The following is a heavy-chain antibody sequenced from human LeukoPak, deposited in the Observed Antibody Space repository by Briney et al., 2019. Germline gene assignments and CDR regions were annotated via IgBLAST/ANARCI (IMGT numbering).Heavy chain of an antibody. CDR2: ISGSGGST. CDR3: ARQSGSQKAVYWGSFDI. D-gene: IGHD3-16*01. V-gene: IGHV3-23*01. CDR1: GFTFSSYA. J-gene: IGHJ3*02. Sequence: GGSLRLSCAASGFTFSSYAMSWVRQAPGKGLEWVSAISGSGGSTYYADSVKGRFTISRDNSKNTLYLQMNSLRAEDTAVYYCARQSGSQKAVYWGSFDIWGQGTMVTVSS.